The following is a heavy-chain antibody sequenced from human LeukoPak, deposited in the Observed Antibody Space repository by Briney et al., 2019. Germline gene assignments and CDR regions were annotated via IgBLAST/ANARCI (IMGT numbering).Heavy chain of an antibody. D-gene: IGHD4-23*01. CDR1: GFTVSSNY. V-gene: IGHV3-66*02. CDR2: IYSGGST. Sequence: GGSLRLSCAASGFTVSSNYMSWVRQAPGKGLEWVSVIYSGGSTYYADSVKGRFTISRDNSKNTLYLQMNSLRAEDTAMYYCARKYGGNSYYFDYWGQGTLVTVSS. J-gene: IGHJ4*02. CDR3: ARKYGGNSYYFDY.